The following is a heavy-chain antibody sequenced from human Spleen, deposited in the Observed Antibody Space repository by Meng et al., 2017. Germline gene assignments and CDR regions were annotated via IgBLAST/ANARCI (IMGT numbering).Heavy chain of an antibody. D-gene: IGHD2-21*01. V-gene: IGHV1-2*06. J-gene: IGHJ4*02. Sequence: ASVKVSCKSSGYTFTGYYIHWVRQAPGQGLEWMGRINPNSGGTDYAQKFQGRVSMTGDTSISTAYVELSGLRSDDTAVYYCARDENISLGKLFGDYWGQGTLVTVSS. CDR3: ARDENISLGKLFGDY. CDR1: GYTFTGYY. CDR2: INPNSGGT.